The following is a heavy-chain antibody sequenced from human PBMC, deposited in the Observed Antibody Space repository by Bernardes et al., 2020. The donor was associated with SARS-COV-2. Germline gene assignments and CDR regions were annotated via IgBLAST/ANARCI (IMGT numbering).Heavy chain of an antibody. CDR1: GFSFSSYG. J-gene: IGHJ4*02. Sequence: GSLRLSCAASGFSFSSYGMHWVRQAPGKGLEWVATIWYDGSNERYADSVKGRFTISRDNSKNTLYLQMSSLRAEDTAVYYCARAGVPLANQVGYFQDWGQGTLVTVSS. V-gene: IGHV3-33*01. CDR3: ARAGVPLANQVGYFQD. D-gene: IGHD3-9*01. CDR2: IWYDGSNE.